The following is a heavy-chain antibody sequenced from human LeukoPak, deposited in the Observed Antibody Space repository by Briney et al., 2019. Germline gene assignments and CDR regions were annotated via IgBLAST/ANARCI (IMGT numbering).Heavy chain of an antibody. D-gene: IGHD4-17*01. Sequence: SETLSLTCAVYGGSFSGYYCTWIRQAPGKGLEWIGEIHPSGSTNYNPSLMSRVSLSLDTSKNQFSLRLSSVTAADTAVYYCASADYDDYYIDFWGQGTLVTVSS. CDR3: ASADYDDYYIDF. CDR1: GGSFSGYY. V-gene: IGHV4-34*01. J-gene: IGHJ4*02. CDR2: IHPSGST.